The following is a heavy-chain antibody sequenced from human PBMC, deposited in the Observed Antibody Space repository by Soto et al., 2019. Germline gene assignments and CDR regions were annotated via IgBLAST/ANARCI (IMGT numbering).Heavy chain of an antibody. D-gene: IGHD3-16*02. V-gene: IGHV1-8*01. Sequence: ASVKVSCKASGYTFTSYDINWVRQATGQGLEWMGWMNPNSGNTGYAQKFQGRVTMTRNTSISTAYIELSSLRFEDTAVYYCARAVIYDYIWGSYRSSRWFDPWGQGTLVTVSS. CDR1: GYTFTSYD. J-gene: IGHJ5*02. CDR3: ARAVIYDYIWGSYRSSRWFDP. CDR2: MNPNSGNT.